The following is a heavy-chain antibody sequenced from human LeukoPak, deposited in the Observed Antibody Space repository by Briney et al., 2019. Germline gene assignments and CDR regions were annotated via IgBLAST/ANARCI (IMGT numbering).Heavy chain of an antibody. CDR3: ARGHRGYCSGGSCYGLYNWFDP. J-gene: IGHJ5*02. D-gene: IGHD2-15*01. CDR1: SGSISSSSHY. Sequence: SETLSLTCTVSSGSISSSSHYWAWIRQPAGTGLEWIGTIFHDGSTYYNPSLKSRVTISVDTSTNQFSLKLSSVTAADTAVYYCARGHRGYCSGGSCYGLYNWFDPWGQGTLVTVSS. V-gene: IGHV4-39*01. CDR2: IFHDGST.